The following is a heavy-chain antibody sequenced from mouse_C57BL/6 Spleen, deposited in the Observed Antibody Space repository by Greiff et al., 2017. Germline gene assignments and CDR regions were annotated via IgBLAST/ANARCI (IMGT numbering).Heavy chain of an antibody. Sequence: EVKLVESGGGLVQPGGSLKLSCAASGFTFSDYGMAWVRQAPRKGPEWVAFISNLAYSIYYADTVTGRFTISRENATNTLYLEMSSMRSEDTAMYYCARGDGYYAPYWAMDYGGQGTSVTVSS. CDR3: ARGDGYYAPYWAMDY. J-gene: IGHJ4*01. V-gene: IGHV5-15*01. CDR2: ISNLAYSI. CDR1: GFTFSDYG. D-gene: IGHD2-3*01.